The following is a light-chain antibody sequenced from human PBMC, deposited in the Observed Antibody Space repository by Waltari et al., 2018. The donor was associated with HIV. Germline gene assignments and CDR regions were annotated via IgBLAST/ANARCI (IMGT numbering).Light chain of an antibody. CDR3: QAWDSSAAVV. J-gene: IGLJ2*01. Sequence: SYDLLQPPSVSMSPGQTASITCSGDKLENNYVRWYQQKPGQSPVLLIYQDTKRPSGIPERFSGSNSGNTATLTISGTQAMDEADYYCQAWDSSAAVVFGGGTKLTVL. V-gene: IGLV3-1*01. CDR1: KLENNY. CDR2: QDT.